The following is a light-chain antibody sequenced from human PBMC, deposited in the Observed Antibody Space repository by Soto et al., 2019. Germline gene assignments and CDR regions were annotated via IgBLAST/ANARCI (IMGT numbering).Light chain of an antibody. V-gene: IGKV1-39*01. Sequence: DIQMTQSPSSLSAYVGDRVTIACRASQDITTYLSWYQKKPGKAPKLLIKAASSLQSGAPSRFSGSGSGTEFTLTISSLQPEEFATYYCLQTYSTPPTFGGGTKVEIK. CDR3: LQTYSTPPT. CDR2: AAS. J-gene: IGKJ4*01. CDR1: QDITTY.